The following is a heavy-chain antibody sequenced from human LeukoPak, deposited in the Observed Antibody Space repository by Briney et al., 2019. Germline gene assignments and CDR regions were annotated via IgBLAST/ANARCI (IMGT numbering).Heavy chain of an antibody. CDR2: IYTNGDT. J-gene: IGHJ4*02. D-gene: IGHD6-13*01. Sequence: SETLSLTCTVSGGSISGYYWSWIRQPAGQGLEWIGRIYTNGDTKFNPSLKSRVTMSVDTSKNHLSLKLRPVTAADTAVYYCARAAGAAGGQYFDYWGQGTLVTVSS. V-gene: IGHV4-4*07. CDR1: GGSISGYY. CDR3: ARAAGAAGGQYFDY.